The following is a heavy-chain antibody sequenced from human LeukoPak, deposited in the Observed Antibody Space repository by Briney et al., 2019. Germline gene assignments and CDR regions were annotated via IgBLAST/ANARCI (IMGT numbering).Heavy chain of an antibody. CDR1: GYTFTGYY. D-gene: IGHD6-13*01. V-gene: IGHV1-2*02. CDR3: ARESSSWYVDYCEY. CDR2: INPNSGGT. J-gene: IGHJ4*02. Sequence: GASVKVSCKASGYTFTGYYMHWVRQAPGQGLEWMGWINPNSGGTNYAQKFQGRVTMTRDTSISTAYMELSRLRSDDTAVYYCARESSSWYVDYCEYWGQGTLVTVFS.